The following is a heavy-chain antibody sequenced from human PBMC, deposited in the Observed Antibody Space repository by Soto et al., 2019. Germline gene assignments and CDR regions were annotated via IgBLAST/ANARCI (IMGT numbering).Heavy chain of an antibody. CDR2: IYTGGIT. CDR3: ASAHSSFMDV. CDR1: GFTVSSNY. D-gene: IGHD6-19*01. V-gene: IGHV3-66*01. Sequence: EVQLVESGGGLVQPGGSLRLSCAASGFTVSSNYMSWVRQAPGKGLEWVSVIYTGGITYYGDAVKGRFTISRDNSKNTLHLQMNSLRAEDTAVYYCASAHSSFMDVWCKGTTVTVSS. J-gene: IGHJ6*03.